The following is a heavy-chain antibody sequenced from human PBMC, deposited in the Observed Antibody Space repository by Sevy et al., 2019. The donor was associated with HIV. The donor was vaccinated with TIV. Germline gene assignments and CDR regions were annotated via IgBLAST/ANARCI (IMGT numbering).Heavy chain of an antibody. CDR3: AREGTLVTMII. V-gene: IGHV1-18*01. J-gene: IGHJ4*02. CDR1: GYTFTNHG. CDR2: INPHNGNT. Sequence: ASVKVSCKASGYTFTNHGISWVRQAPGQRLEWMGWINPHNGNTKYAQKLQGRVTMTTDTSTNTAYMEVRSLRSDDTAVYYCAREGTLVTMIIWGQGTLVTVSS. D-gene: IGHD3-22*01.